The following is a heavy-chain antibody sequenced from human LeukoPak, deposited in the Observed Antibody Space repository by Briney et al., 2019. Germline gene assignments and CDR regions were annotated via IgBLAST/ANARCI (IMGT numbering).Heavy chain of an antibody. CDR1: GGTFSSYA. J-gene: IGHJ6*02. CDR2: IIPIFGTA. Sequence: GASVKVSCKASGGTFSSYAISWVRQAPGQGLEWTGGIIPIFGTANYAQKFQGRVTITADESTSAAYMELSSLRSEDTAVYYCARDVAYDSSGYYLYYYYYGMDVWGQGTTVTVSS. D-gene: IGHD3-22*01. V-gene: IGHV1-69*13. CDR3: ARDVAYDSSGYYLYYYYYGMDV.